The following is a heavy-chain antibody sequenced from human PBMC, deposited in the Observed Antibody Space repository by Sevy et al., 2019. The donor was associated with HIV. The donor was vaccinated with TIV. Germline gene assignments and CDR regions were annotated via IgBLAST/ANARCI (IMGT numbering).Heavy chain of an antibody. CDR2: IRGSGGST. J-gene: IGHJ4*02. CDR1: GFTFSSYA. V-gene: IGHV3-23*01. D-gene: IGHD6-19*01. CDR3: SKDLKGAVAGNFFY. Sequence: GGSLRLSCAASGFTFSSYAMSWVRQAPGKGLEWVSAIRGSGGSTYNEGSVKGRLTISRDNSKNTPYLQMNSLGAEDTAVYYCSKDLKGAVAGNFFYWGQGTLVTVSS.